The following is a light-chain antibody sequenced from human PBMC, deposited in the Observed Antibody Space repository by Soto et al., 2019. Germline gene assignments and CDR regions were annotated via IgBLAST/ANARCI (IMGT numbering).Light chain of an antibody. V-gene: IGKV3-11*01. J-gene: IGKJ5*01. Sequence: IVLTQKQATLSLSPGERATLSCRASQSVGSYLVWYQQKPGQAPRFLIYDASNRATGIPARFSGSGSGTDFTLTISSLEPEDFAVYYCPPRRTRPQIPFSQRRLLENK. CDR1: QSVGSY. CDR3: PPRRTRPQIP. CDR2: DAS.